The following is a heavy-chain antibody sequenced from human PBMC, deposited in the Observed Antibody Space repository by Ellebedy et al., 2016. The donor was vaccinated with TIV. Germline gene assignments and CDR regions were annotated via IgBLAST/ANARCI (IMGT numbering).Heavy chain of an antibody. D-gene: IGHD6-19*01. Sequence: GGSLRLSXAASGFTFSSYAMSWVRQAPGKGLEWVSAISGSGGSTYYADSVKGRFTISRDNSKNTLYLQMNSLRTEDTAVYYCAKDSVAGTGYGMDVWGQGTTVTVSS. CDR1: GFTFSSYA. J-gene: IGHJ6*02. CDR3: AKDSVAGTGYGMDV. V-gene: IGHV3-23*01. CDR2: ISGSGGST.